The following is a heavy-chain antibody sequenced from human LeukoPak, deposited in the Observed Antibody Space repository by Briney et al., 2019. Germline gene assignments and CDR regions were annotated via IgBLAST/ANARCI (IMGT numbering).Heavy chain of an antibody. D-gene: IGHD3-22*01. CDR2: IIPIFGTA. J-gene: IGHJ4*02. V-gene: IGHV1-69*01. CDR3: AREYYYDSSGYSHFDY. Sequence: SVKVSCKASGGTFSSYAISWVRQAPGQGLEWMGGIIPIFGTASYAQKFQGRVTITADESTSTAYMELSSLRSEDTAVYYCAREYYYDSSGYSHFDYWGQGTLVTVSS. CDR1: GGTFSSYA.